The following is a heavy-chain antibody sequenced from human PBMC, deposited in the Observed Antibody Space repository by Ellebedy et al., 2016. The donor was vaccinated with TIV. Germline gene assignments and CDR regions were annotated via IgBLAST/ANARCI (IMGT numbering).Heavy chain of an antibody. D-gene: IGHD7-27*01. J-gene: IGHJ5*02. V-gene: IGHV1-24*01. CDR3: ATDLGP. CDR1: GGTFSSYA. Sequence: ASVKVSCXASGGTFSSYAISWVRQAPGKGLEWMGGFDPEDGETIYAQKFQGRVTMTEDTSTDTAYMELSSLRSEDTAVYYCATDLGPWGQGTLVTVSS. CDR2: FDPEDGET.